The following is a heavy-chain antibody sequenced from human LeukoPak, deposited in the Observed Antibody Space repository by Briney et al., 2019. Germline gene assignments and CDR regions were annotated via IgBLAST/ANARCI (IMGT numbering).Heavy chain of an antibody. CDR3: ARGPYYGSGSQFDY. Sequence: PSETLSLTCTVSGGSISSYYWSWLRQPPGKGLEWIGYIYYSGSTNYNPSLKSRVTISVDTSKDQFSLKLSSVTAADTAVYYCARGPYYGSGSQFDYRGQGTLVTVSS. CDR2: IYYSGST. J-gene: IGHJ4*02. CDR1: GGSISSYY. D-gene: IGHD3-10*01. V-gene: IGHV4-59*01.